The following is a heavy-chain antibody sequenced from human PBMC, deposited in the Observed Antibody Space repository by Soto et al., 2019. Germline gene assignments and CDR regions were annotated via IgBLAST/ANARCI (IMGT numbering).Heavy chain of an antibody. Sequence: GGSLRLSCAASGFTFSSYGMLWVRQAPGKGLEWVAVIWYDGSNKYYADSVKGRFTISRDNSKNTLYLQMNSLRAEDTAVYYCARNGYSSGWSHFDYWGQGTLVTVSS. CDR3: ARNGYSSGWSHFDY. CDR2: IWYDGSNK. D-gene: IGHD6-19*01. J-gene: IGHJ4*02. V-gene: IGHV3-33*01. CDR1: GFTFSSYG.